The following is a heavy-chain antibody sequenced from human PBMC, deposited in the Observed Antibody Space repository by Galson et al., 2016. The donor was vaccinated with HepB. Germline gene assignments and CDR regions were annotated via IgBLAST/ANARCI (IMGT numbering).Heavy chain of an antibody. CDR3: ASDRNLIFYDY. CDR2: ISGTGGST. J-gene: IGHJ4*02. D-gene: IGHD3/OR15-3a*01. Sequence: SLRLSCAASGFTFSSYAMSWVRQVPGKGLEWVSTISGTGGSTDYADSVKGRFTISRDNSKNTLYLQMHGLRAEDTAVHYCASDRNLIFYDYWGQGALVTVSS. V-gene: IGHV3-23*01. CDR1: GFTFSSYA.